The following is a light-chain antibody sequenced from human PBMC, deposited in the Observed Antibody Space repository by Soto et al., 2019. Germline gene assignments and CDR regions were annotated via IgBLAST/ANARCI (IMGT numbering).Light chain of an antibody. CDR2: GAS. CDR1: QSVSSSY. J-gene: IGKJ5*01. V-gene: IGKV3-20*01. CDR3: QQYGISPIT. Sequence: DIVCPQYPETLYLGPGGRATLSCRASQSVSSSYLAWYQQKPGQAPRLLIHGASSRATGIPDRISGSGSGTDFTLTISRLEPEDFAVYYCQQYGISPITFGHGTRLEIK.